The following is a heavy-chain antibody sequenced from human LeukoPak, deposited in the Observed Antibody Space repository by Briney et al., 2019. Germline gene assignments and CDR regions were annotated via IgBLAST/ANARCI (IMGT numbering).Heavy chain of an antibody. D-gene: IGHD2-2*01. CDR3: ARAPDLDIVVVYDAFDI. J-gene: IGHJ3*02. CDR1: GYRFTSYW. Sequence: GESLKISCKGSGYRFTSYWIGWVRQMPGKGLEWMGIIYPGDSDTRYSPSFQGQFTISADKSISTAYLQWSSLKASDTAMYYCARAPDLDIVVVYDAFDIWGQGTMVTVSS. V-gene: IGHV5-51*01. CDR2: IYPGDSDT.